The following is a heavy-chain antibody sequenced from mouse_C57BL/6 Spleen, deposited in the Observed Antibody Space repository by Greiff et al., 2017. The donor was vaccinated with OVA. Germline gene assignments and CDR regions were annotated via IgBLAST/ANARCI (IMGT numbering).Heavy chain of an antibody. CDR2: ISDGGSYT. CDR1: GFTFSSYA. CDR3: ARGRDYYGSRGNWYFDV. D-gene: IGHD1-1*01. Sequence: EVKVEESGGGLVKPGGSLKLSCAASGFTFSSYAMSWVRQTPEKRLEWVATISDGGSYTYYPDNVKGRFTISRDNAKNNLYLQMSHLKSEDTAMYYCARGRDYYGSRGNWYFDVWGTGTTVTVSS. J-gene: IGHJ1*03. V-gene: IGHV5-4*03.